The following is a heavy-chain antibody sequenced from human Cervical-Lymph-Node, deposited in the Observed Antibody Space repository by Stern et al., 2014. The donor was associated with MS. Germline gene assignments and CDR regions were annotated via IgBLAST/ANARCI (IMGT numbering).Heavy chain of an antibody. V-gene: IGHV3-7*01. Sequence: VQLVQSGGGVVQPGGSLRLSCAASGFTFDNYYMHWVRQAPGKGLEWVANIKQDGSETYYVDSLKGRFIISRDNARNSVYLQMNSLRAEDTAMYYCARGPYYDILADYWGQGTLVTVSS. J-gene: IGHJ4*02. CDR2: IKQDGSET. CDR3: ARGPYYDILADY. CDR1: GFTFDNYY. D-gene: IGHD3-9*01.